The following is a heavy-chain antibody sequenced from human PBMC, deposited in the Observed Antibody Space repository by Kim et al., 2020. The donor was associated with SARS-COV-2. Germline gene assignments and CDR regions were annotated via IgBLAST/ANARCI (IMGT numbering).Heavy chain of an antibody. Sequence: SVKVSCKASGGTFSSYAISWVRQAPGQGLEWMGGIIPIFGTANYAQKFQGRVTITADESTSTAYMELSSLRSEDTAVYYCARDPRIAILRYNWFDPWGQGTLVTVSS. CDR1: GGTFSSYA. V-gene: IGHV1-69*13. D-gene: IGHD6-13*01. CDR3: ARDPRIAILRYNWFDP. J-gene: IGHJ5*02. CDR2: IIPIFGTA.